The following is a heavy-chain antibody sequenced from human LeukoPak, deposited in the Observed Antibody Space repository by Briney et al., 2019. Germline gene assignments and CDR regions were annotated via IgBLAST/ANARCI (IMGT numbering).Heavy chain of an antibody. J-gene: IGHJ6*02. Sequence: GGSLRLSCEASGFTVSSNYMSWVRQAPGKGLEWVSVIYSGGSTYYADSVKGRFTISRDNSKNTLYLQMNSLRAEDTAVYYCARCSSSGWYPLGYYYYGMDVWGQGTTVTVSS. CDR1: GFTVSSNY. D-gene: IGHD6-19*01. V-gene: IGHV3-53*01. CDR2: IYSGGST. CDR3: ARCSSSGWYPLGYYYYGMDV.